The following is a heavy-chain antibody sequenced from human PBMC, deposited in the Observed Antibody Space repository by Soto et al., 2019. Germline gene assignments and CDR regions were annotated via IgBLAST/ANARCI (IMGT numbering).Heavy chain of an antibody. CDR1: GFTFSDYY. Sequence: QVQLVESGGGLVKPGGSLRLSCAASGFTFSDYYMSWIRQAPGKGLEWGSYISSSSSYTNYADSVKGRFTISRDNAKNSLYLQMNSLRAEDTSVYYCARAGNDYGDYVRLAAYYYYGMDVWGQGTTVTVSS. CDR3: ARAGNDYGDYVRLAAYYYYGMDV. V-gene: IGHV3-11*06. CDR2: ISSSSSYT. J-gene: IGHJ6*02. D-gene: IGHD4-17*01.